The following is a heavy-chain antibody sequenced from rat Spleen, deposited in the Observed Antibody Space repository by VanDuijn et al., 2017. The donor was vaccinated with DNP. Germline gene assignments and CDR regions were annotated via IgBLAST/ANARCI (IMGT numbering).Heavy chain of an antibody. V-gene: IGHV1-43*01. CDR2: INMGSGGT. D-gene: IGHD1-11*01. J-gene: IGHJ1*01. CDR3: ARHYGGYSYYWYFDF. Sequence: QVQLQQSGAELAKPGSSVKISCKASGYAFTTYYLSWIKQTTGQGLEYIGYINMGSGGTNYNEKFKGKATLTVDKSSSTAFMQLSSLTPDDSAVYYCARHYGGYSYYWYFDFWGPGTMVTVSS. CDR1: GYAFTTYY.